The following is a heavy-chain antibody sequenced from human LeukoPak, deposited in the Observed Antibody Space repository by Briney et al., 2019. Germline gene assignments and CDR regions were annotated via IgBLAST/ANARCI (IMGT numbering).Heavy chain of an antibody. CDR2: IYPADSDT. V-gene: IGHV5-51*01. Sequence: KSRESLKISCKVSGYSFTTYWIGWVRQMPGKGLEWMGVIYPADSDTKYSPSFQGQVTMSVDKSISTAYLQWSSLKVSDTAMYYCARHLGNWFDPWGQGTLVTVSS. D-gene: IGHD3-16*01. CDR3: ARHLGNWFDP. CDR1: GYSFTTYW. J-gene: IGHJ5*02.